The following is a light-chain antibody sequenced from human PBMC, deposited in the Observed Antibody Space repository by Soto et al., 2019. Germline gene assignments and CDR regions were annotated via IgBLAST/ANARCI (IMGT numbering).Light chain of an antibody. CDR2: DAS. J-gene: IGKJ1*01. Sequence: QSPATLSLSPGERATLSCRASQSVSSYLAWYQHKPGQAPRLLIYDASKRATGIPARFSGSGSGTDFTLTISSLEPEDFAVYYCQQRSNWPPTWTFGQGTKVEVK. V-gene: IGKV3-11*01. CDR3: QQRSNWPPTWT. CDR1: QSVSSY.